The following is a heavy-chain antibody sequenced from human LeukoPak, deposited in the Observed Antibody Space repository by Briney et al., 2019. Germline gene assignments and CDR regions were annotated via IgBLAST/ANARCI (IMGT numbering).Heavy chain of an antibody. CDR2: INPSGGST. D-gene: IGHD4-11*01. Sequence: ASVKVPCKASGYTFTSYYMHWVRQAPGQGLEWMGIINPSGGSTSYAQKFQGRVTMTRDTSTSTVYMELSSLKSDDTAVYYCARGIGYSDYYGSSPDFDYWGQGTLVTVSS. V-gene: IGHV1-46*01. CDR1: GYTFTSYY. CDR3: ARGIGYSDYYGSSPDFDY. J-gene: IGHJ4*02.